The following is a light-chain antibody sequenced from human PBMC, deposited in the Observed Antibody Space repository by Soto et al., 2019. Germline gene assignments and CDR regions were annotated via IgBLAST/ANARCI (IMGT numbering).Light chain of an antibody. J-gene: IGLJ2*01. CDR3: SSYTSSSTLE. Sequence: QSALTKPASVSGSPGQSFTISCTGTSSDVGGYNYVSWYQQHPGKAPKLMIYDVSDRPSGVSNRFSGSKSGNTASLTISGLQAEDEADYYCSSYTSSSTLEFGGGTQLTVL. CDR2: DVS. V-gene: IGLV2-14*01. CDR1: SSDVGGYNY.